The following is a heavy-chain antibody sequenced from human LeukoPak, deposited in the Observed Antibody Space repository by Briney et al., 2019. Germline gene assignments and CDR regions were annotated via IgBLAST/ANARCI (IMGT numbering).Heavy chain of an antibody. D-gene: IGHD6-19*01. Sequence: SETLSVTCTVSGGSISSHYWSWIRQPRGKGLEWIGYISYSGITNYNPSLKSRVSISVDTSMNQLSLKVNSVTTADTAVYYCTRLAVAGDYDHFYFYMDVWGKGTTVTVSS. CDR2: ISYSGIT. J-gene: IGHJ6*03. V-gene: IGHV4-59*11. CDR3: TRLAVAGDYDHFYFYMDV. CDR1: GGSISSHY.